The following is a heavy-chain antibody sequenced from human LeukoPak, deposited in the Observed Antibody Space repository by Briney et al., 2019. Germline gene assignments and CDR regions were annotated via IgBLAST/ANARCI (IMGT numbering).Heavy chain of an antibody. CDR3: AREIQYYDILTGYYFDY. J-gene: IGHJ4*02. D-gene: IGHD3-9*01. Sequence: GASVKVSCKASGYTFTSYGISWVRQAPGQGLEWMGWISAYNGNTNYAQKLQGRVTMTTDTSTSTAYMELRSLRSDDTAVYYCAREIQYYDILTGYYFDYWGQGTLVTVSS. V-gene: IGHV1-18*01. CDR2: ISAYNGNT. CDR1: GYTFTSYG.